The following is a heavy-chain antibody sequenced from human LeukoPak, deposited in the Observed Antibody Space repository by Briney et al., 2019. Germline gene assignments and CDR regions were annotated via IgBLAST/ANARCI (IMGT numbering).Heavy chain of an antibody. CDR1: GDSISSGIYY. CDR3: ARDWQEGWGEENWFDP. Sequence: PSETLSLTCTVSGDSISSGIYYWSWIRQPAGKGLEWIGRIYTSGSTNYNPSLKSRVTISVDTSKNQFSLKLSSVTAADTAVYYCARDWQEGWGEENWFDPWGQGTLVTVSS. CDR2: IYTSGST. J-gene: IGHJ5*02. V-gene: IGHV4-61*02. D-gene: IGHD3-10*01.